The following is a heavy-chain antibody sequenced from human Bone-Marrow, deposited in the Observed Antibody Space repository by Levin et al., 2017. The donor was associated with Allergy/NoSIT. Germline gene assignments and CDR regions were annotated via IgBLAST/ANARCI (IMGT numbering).Heavy chain of an antibody. CDR3: AKDRDFEGVIVSDYFDF. D-gene: IGHD3-16*02. CDR1: GFTFSSYA. J-gene: IGHJ4*02. V-gene: IGHV3-23*01. CDR2: LSGGGGRT. Sequence: GGSLRLSCIASGFTFSSYAMSWVRQAPGKGLEWVSALSGGGGRTYLADSVKGRFTISRDNSKNTLYLEMNSLRAEDTAVYFCAKDRDFEGVIVSDYFDFWGQGTLVTVSS.